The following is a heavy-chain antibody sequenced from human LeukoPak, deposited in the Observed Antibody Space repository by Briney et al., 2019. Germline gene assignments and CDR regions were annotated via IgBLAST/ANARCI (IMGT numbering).Heavy chain of an antibody. CDR1: GGSISSYS. Sequence: PSETLSLTCTVSGGSISSYSWSWIRQPPGKGLEWVGFIYYNGSTNYNPSLKSRVTISVDTSKTPFSLKLSSVTAAGTAVYYCARGGGGRYGGFPLGVYSYYYMDVWGKGTTVTVSS. V-gene: IGHV4-59*01. J-gene: IGHJ6*03. CDR3: ARGGGGRYGGFPLGVYSYYYMDV. CDR2: IYYNGST. D-gene: IGHD1-26*01.